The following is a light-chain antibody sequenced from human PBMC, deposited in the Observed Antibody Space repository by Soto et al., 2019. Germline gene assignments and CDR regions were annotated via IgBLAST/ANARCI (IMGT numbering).Light chain of an antibody. J-gene: IGKJ2*01. CDR3: QQRSNWPRMFT. CDR2: DAS. CDR1: QSVSSS. Sequence: EIVLTQSPAILSLSPGERATLSCRASQSVSSSLAWYQQKPGQAPRLLIYDASNRASGIPARFSGSGSGTDFTLTISSLEPEDFVVYYCQQRSNWPRMFTFGQGTKLEIK. V-gene: IGKV3-11*01.